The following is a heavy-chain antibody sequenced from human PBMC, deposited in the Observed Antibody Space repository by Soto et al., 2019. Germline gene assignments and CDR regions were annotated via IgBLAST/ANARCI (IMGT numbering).Heavy chain of an antibody. J-gene: IGHJ5*02. CDR2: ISSSSTSI. Sequence: GXSRRLSSVASGFSFGSYAMNWVRQAPVKGLEWVSYISSSSTSIYYADSVRGRFTISRDNGKNSVFLQMNSLRAEDTAVYYCARESAWFGELFGWFDPWGQGTLVTVSS. CDR1: GFSFGSYA. V-gene: IGHV3-48*01. D-gene: IGHD3-10*01. CDR3: ARESAWFGELFGWFDP.